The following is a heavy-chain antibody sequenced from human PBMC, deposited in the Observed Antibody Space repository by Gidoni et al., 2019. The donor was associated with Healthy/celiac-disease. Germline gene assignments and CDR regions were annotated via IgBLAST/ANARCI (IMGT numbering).Heavy chain of an antibody. D-gene: IGHD3-22*01. V-gene: IGHV3-23*04. CDR1: GFAFSIYA. CDR3: AKVRGDSSGYYYWEDYFDY. Sequence: EMQLVESGVGLVQPGGSLSTSCAGFGFAFSIYAVRWVRKAPGKGLEWFAAISGSGGITDYADSVKGRFTISIDNSKNTLYLQMNSLRAEDTAVYYCAKVRGDSSGYYYWEDYFDYCGQVTLVTVSS. J-gene: IGHJ4*02. CDR2: ISGSGGIT.